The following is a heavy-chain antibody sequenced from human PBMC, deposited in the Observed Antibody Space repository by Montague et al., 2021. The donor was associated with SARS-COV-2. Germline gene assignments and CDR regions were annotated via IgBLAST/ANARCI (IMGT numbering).Heavy chain of an antibody. CDR2: IYHSGKT. Sequence: SETLSLTCSVSGGSISGYYWSWIRQPPGKGLEWIGYIYHSGKTKYNPSLKSRVSISADTSKNQFSLRLSSVTAADTAVYYCAREYRVELWQTNWYFGLWGRGTLVTVSS. CDR3: AREYRVELWQTNWYFGL. V-gene: IGHV4-59*01. J-gene: IGHJ2*01. D-gene: IGHD5-18*01. CDR1: GGSISGYY.